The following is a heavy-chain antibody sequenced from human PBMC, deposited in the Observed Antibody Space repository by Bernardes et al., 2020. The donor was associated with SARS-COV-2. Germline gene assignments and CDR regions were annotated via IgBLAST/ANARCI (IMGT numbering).Heavy chain of an antibody. D-gene: IGHD3-9*01. V-gene: IGHV4-4*07. CDR1: GGSISSYY. CDR3: ARGGGSIGIRYFDWYSRYGMDG. CDR2: IYTSGST. J-gene: IGHJ6*02. Sequence: SETLSLTCTVSGGSISSYYWSWIRQPAGKGLEWIGRIYTSGSTNYNPSLKSRVTMSVDTSKNQFSLKLSTVTAADTAVYYCARGGGSIGIRYFDWYSRYGMDGWGQGTTVTVSS.